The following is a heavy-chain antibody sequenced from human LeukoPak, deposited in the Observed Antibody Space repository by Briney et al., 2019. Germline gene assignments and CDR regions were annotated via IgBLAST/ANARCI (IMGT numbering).Heavy chain of an antibody. CDR3: ARVASGWYPLFDY. D-gene: IGHD6-19*01. J-gene: IGHJ4*02. CDR2: IFYTGGT. CDR1: GGSISGTSYY. V-gene: IGHV4-39*07. Sequence: SETLSLTCIVSGGSISGTSYYWGWIRQPPGKGLEWIGSIFYTGGTYYNPSLESRVTISADTSKNQFSLKLSSVAAADTAVYYCARVASGWYPLFDYWGQGTLVTVSS.